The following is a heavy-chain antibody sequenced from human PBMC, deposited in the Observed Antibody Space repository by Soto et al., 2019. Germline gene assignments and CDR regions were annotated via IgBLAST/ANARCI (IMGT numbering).Heavy chain of an antibody. V-gene: IGHV4-39*01. Sequence: SETLSLTCTXSGXSXXXXXXYXXXXXQPXXXXLEWIGSIYYSGSTYYNPSLKSRVTISVDTSKNQFSLKLSSVTAADTAVYYCARQPTYDYVWGSYRPTGWFDPWGQGTLVTVSS. CDR2: IYYSGST. J-gene: IGHJ5*02. CDR1: GXSXXXXXXY. D-gene: IGHD3-16*02. CDR3: ARQPTYDYVWGSYRPTGWFDP.